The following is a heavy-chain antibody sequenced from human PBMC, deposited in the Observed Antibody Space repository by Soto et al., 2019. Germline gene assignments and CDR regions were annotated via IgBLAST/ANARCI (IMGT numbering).Heavy chain of an antibody. D-gene: IGHD3-3*01. V-gene: IGHV1-2*04. CDR3: ARDPISGLRFLEWGGWFDP. Sequence: ASVKVSCKASGYTFTGYYMHWVRQAPGQGLEWMGWINPNSGGTNYAQKFQGWVTMTRDTSISTAYMELSRLRSDDTAVYYCARDPISGLRFLEWGGWFDPWGQGTLVTVSS. CDR1: GYTFTGYY. J-gene: IGHJ5*02. CDR2: INPNSGGT.